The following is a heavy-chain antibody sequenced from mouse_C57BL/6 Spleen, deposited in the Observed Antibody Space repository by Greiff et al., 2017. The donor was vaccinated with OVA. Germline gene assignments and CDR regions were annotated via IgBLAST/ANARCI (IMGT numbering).Heavy chain of an antibody. Sequence: QVQLKQPGAELVRPGSSVKLSCKASGYTFTSYWMDWVKQRPGQGLEWIGNIYPSDSETHYNQKFKDKATLTVDKSSSTAYMQLSSLTSEDSAVYYCARVRGSSYWYFDVWGTGTTVTVSS. CDR1: GYTFTSYW. D-gene: IGHD1-1*01. CDR2: IYPSDSET. CDR3: ARVRGSSYWYFDV. V-gene: IGHV1-61*01. J-gene: IGHJ1*03.